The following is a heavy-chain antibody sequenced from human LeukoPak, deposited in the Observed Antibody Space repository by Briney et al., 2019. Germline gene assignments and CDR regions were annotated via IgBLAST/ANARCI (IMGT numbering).Heavy chain of an antibody. CDR2: ISSSSSYI. CDR1: GFAFSSYS. J-gene: IGHJ4*02. V-gene: IGHV3-21*01. D-gene: IGHD3-9*01. CDR3: ARDPHYDILTGYYLGGYFDY. Sequence: GGSLRLSCAASGFAFSSYSMNWVRQAPGKGLEWVSSISSSSSYIYYADSVKGRFTISRDNAKNSLYLQMNSLRAEDTAVYYCARDPHYDILTGYYLGGYFDYWGQGTLVTVSS.